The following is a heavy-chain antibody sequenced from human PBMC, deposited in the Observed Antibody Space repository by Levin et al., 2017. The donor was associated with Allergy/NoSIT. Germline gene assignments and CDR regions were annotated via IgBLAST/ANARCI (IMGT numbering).Heavy chain of an antibody. CDR1: GYTFSGYY. CDR2: INPKTGGT. Sequence: ASVKVSCKASGYTFSGYYIHWVRQAPGQGFEWMGWINPKTGGTNYVHKFQGRVTMTRDTSINTAYMELSGLTSDDTAVYYCARNGLNMVRGVINWFDPWGQGTLVTVSS. J-gene: IGHJ5*02. V-gene: IGHV1-2*02. D-gene: IGHD3-10*01. CDR3: ARNGLNMVRGVINWFDP.